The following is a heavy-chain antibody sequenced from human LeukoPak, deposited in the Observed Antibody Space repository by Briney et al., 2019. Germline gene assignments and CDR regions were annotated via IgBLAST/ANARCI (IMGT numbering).Heavy chain of an antibody. CDR3: ARDLSGSYDY. CDR1: GYTFTGHY. V-gene: IGHV1-2*02. CDR2: INPNSGGT. J-gene: IGHJ4*02. Sequence: ASVKVSCKASGYTFTGHYIHWVRQAPGQGLEWMGLINPNSGGTNYAQKFQGRVTLTKDTSITTGYMELSSLRSDDTAVYYCARDLSGSYDYWGQGTLVTVSS. D-gene: IGHD1-26*01.